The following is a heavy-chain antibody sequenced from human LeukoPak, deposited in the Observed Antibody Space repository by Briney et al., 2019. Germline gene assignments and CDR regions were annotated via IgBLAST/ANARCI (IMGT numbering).Heavy chain of an antibody. CDR1: GFTFSSYA. D-gene: IGHD2-21*02. CDR3: AKDLAYCGGDCYQPDAFDI. V-gene: IGHV3-23*01. Sequence: PGGSLRLSCAASGFTFSSYAMSWVRQAPGKGLEWVSAISGSGGSTYYADSVKGRFTISRDNSKNTLYLQMNSLRAEDTAVYYCAKDLAYCGGDCYQPDAFDIWGQGTMVTVSS. J-gene: IGHJ3*02. CDR2: ISGSGGST.